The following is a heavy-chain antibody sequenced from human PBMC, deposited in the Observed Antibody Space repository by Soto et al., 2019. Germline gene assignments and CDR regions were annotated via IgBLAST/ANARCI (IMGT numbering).Heavy chain of an antibody. CDR1: GHSFASQW. Sequence: GVSLKISCRDSGHSFASQWISWVRPVPGKGQDWTGRIDLIESYTIFNPSFQGHVTFSVDKSITAAYLQWRSLEASDTAIYYCATQGLTTYYFGYWGQGTLVTVYS. CDR2: IDLIESYT. J-gene: IGHJ4*02. CDR3: ATQGLTTYYFGY. V-gene: IGHV5-10-1*01.